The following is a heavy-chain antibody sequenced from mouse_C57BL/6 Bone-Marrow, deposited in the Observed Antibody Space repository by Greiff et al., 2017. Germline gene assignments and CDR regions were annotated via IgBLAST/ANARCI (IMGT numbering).Heavy chain of an antibody. Sequence: QVQLQQPGAELVKPGASVKLSCKASGYTFTSYWMHWVKQRPGQGLEWIGMIHPNSGSTNYNEKFKSKATLTVDKSSSTAYMQLSSLTSEDSAVYYCASRLRHGYYAMDYWGQGTSGTVSS. CDR3: ASRLRHGYYAMDY. CDR2: IHPNSGST. CDR1: GYTFTSYW. D-gene: IGHD2-2*01. V-gene: IGHV1-64*01. J-gene: IGHJ4*01.